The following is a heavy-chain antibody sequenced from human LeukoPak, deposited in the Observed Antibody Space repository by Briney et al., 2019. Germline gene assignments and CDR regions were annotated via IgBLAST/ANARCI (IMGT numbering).Heavy chain of an antibody. D-gene: IGHD4-11*01. CDR1: GFAISNFW. V-gene: IGHV3-74*03. CDR3: VRDDYLSH. CDR2: IRYDGGVT. Sequence: PGGSLRLSCAASGFAISNFWMHWVRQAPGKGLVWVARIRYDGGVTMYADSVKGRFIISRDNAKNTLYLQMDSLRVEDTAVYYCVRDDYLSHWGQGALVTVSS. J-gene: IGHJ4*02.